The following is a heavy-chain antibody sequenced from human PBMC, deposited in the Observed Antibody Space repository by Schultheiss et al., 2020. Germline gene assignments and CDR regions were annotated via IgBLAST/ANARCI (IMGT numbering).Heavy chain of an antibody. D-gene: IGHD2-21*02. CDR2: IYYSGST. V-gene: IGHV4-39*07. Sequence: GSLRLSCTVSGGSFSSLKYYWSWIRQPPGKGLEWIGTIYYSGSTYYNPSLKSRVTISVDKSKNQFSLKLSSVTAADTAVYYCAGRDAGLAYCGGDCYLYYGMDVWGEGTTVTVSS. CDR3: AGRDAGLAYCGGDCYLYYGMDV. J-gene: IGHJ6*04. CDR1: GGSFSSLKYY.